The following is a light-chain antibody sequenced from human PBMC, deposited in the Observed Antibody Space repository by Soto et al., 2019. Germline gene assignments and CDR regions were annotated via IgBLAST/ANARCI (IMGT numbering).Light chain of an antibody. CDR3: VAWDGSLNGYV. CDR1: NSNIGSNI. J-gene: IGLJ1*01. CDR2: NNN. V-gene: IGLV1-44*01. Sequence: QSVLTQPPPASGTPGQRVTISCSGSNSNIGSNIVNRYQQLPGTAPKLLIYNNNQRPSGVPDRFSGSKSGTSASLAISGLQSEDEADYYCVAWDGSLNGYVFGAGTKVTVL.